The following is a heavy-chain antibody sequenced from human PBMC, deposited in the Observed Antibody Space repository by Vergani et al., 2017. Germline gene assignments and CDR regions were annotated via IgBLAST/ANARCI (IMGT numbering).Heavy chain of an antibody. V-gene: IGHV4-39*01. D-gene: IGHD6-19*01. J-gene: IGHJ5*02. CDR2: IYYSGST. Sequence: QLQLQESGPGLVKASATLSLTCSVSGASIRSSNYYWGWIRQPPGKGLEWIASIYYSGSTYYNPSLKSRVTISVDTSKNQFSLKLRSVTAADTAVYFCARHSTVKWVVKWGWFDPWGQGILVPVSS. CDR1: GASIRSSNYY. CDR3: ARHSTVKWVVKWGWFDP.